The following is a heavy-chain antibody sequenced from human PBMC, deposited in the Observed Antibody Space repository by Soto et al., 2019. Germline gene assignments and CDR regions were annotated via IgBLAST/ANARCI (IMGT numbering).Heavy chain of an antibody. CDR3: GRDRPGEEGDAFDI. J-gene: IGHJ3*02. CDR2: LYSGGST. Sequence: EVQLVETGGGLIQPGGSLRLSCAASGLIVSTNYMNWVCQAPGTGLEWVSVLYSGGSTHYAGSVKGRFIISRDNSKNTRYLQMNSLRAGDTAVYYCGRDRPGEEGDAFDIWGLGRLVSVSS. CDR1: GLIVSTNY. D-gene: IGHD3-10*01. V-gene: IGHV3-53*02.